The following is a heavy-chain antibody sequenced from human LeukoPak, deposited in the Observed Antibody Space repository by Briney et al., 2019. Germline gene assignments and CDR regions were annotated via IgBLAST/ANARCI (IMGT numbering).Heavy chain of an antibody. V-gene: IGHV3-15*01. J-gene: IGHJ5*02. Sequence: GGSLRLSCAASGFTFSNAWMSWVRQAPGKGLEWVGRIKSKTDGGTTDYTAPVKGRFTISRDNSKNTLYLQMNSLKAEDTAVYYCAKESELLRGGWFDPWGQGTLVTVSS. CDR3: AKESELLRGGWFDP. D-gene: IGHD1-26*01. CDR2: IKSKTDGGTT. CDR1: GFTFSNAW.